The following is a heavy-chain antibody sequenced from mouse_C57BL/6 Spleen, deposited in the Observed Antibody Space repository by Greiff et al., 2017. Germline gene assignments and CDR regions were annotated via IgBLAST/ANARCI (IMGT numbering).Heavy chain of an antibody. CDR3: ARIGTPMSTKGRRYYFDY. V-gene: IGHV8-8*01. Sequence: QVTLKVSGPGILQPSQSLSLTCSFSGFSLSTFGMGVGWIRQPSGKGLEWLAHIWWDDDKYYNPALKSRPTISKDTSKNQVVLKIAKVDTADTATYYGARIGTPMSTKGRRYYFDYWGQGTTLTVSS. CDR1: GFSLSTFGMG. D-gene: IGHD2-4*01. J-gene: IGHJ2*01. CDR2: IWWDDDK.